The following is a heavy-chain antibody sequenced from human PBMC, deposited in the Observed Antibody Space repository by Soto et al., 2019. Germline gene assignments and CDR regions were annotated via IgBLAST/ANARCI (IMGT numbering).Heavy chain of an antibody. J-gene: IGHJ4*02. CDR3: AAEEYSSSGFDY. V-gene: IGHV1-58*01. CDR2: IVVGSGNT. CDR1: GFTFTSSA. Sequence: SVKVSCKASGFTFTSSAVQWVRQARGQRLEWIGWIVVGSGNTNYAQKFQERVTITRDMSTSTAYMELSSLRSEDTAVYYCAAEEYSSSGFDYWGQGTLVTVSS. D-gene: IGHD6-6*01.